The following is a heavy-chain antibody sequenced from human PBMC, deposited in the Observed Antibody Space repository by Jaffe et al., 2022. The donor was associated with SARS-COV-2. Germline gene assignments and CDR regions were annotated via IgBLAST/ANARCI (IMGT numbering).Heavy chain of an antibody. Sequence: EVQLLESGGGLVQPGGSLRLSCVASGFTFSSYAMSWVRQAPGKGLEWVSAISGSTYYADSVKGRFTISRDNSKNTLYLQMNSLRAEDTAVYYCAKVREGPTRPWYFDLWGRGTLVTVSS. CDR2: ISGST. CDR3: AKVREGPTRPWYFDL. CDR1: GFTFSSYA. J-gene: IGHJ2*01. V-gene: IGHV3-23*01.